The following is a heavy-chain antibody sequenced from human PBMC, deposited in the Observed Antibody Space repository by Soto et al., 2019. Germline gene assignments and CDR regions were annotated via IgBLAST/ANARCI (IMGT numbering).Heavy chain of an antibody. CDR2: IIPIFGTA. CDR3: AREGGITFFGSHALDF. CDR1: GGTFSSYA. J-gene: IGHJ3*01. V-gene: IGHV1-69*06. D-gene: IGHD3-3*01. Sequence: QVQLVQSGAEVKKPGSSVKVSCKASGGTFSSYAISWVRQAPGQGLEWMGGIIPIFGTANYAQKFQGRVTSAADKSTSTADMELSSLRSEDTAVYYCAREGGITFFGSHALDFWGQGTMVTVSS.